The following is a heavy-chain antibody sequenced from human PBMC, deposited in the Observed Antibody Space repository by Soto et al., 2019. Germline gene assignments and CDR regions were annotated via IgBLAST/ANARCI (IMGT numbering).Heavy chain of an antibody. D-gene: IGHD2-21*02. CDR3: ARSSGGDCKTCDGFDS. Sequence: GESLQISCKGSGYSFTNYWIGWVRQMPGKGLESMGIIYPGDSDTRYSPSFQGQVTISADKSISTAYLQWSSLKASDTAMYYCARSSGGDCKTCDGFDSWGQGTMVTVSS. V-gene: IGHV5-51*01. CDR2: IYPGDSDT. CDR1: GYSFTNYW. J-gene: IGHJ3*02.